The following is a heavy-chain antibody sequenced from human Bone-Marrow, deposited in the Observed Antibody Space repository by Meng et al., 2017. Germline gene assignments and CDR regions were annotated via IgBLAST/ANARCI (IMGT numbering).Heavy chain of an antibody. J-gene: IGHJ5*02. CDR3: ARYCSSTSCHNWFDP. CDR1: GSSISNDENS. V-gene: IGHV4-30-4*08. CDR2: IHYNGIT. D-gene: IGHD2-2*02. Sequence: QVQLQESCPGLVKPSQTLSLTCTVSGSSISNDENSWSWIRQSPGEGLEWIGYIHYNGITYYNPSLRSRATMLVDTSKNEFSLKLSSVTAADTAVYYCARYCSSTSCHNWFDPWGQGILVTVSS.